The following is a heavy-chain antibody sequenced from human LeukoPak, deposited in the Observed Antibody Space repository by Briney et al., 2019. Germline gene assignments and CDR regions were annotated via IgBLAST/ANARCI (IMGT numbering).Heavy chain of an antibody. CDR3: ARVFYGSGSSSYYFDY. V-gene: IGHV4-4*02. Sequence: SETLSLTCAVSRGSMSSSNWWSWVRQPPGQGLEWIGEIYHSGSTNYNPSLKSRVTISVDKSKNQFSLKLSSVTAADTAVYYCARVFYGSGSSSYYFDYWGQGTLVTVSS. CDR2: IYHSGST. D-gene: IGHD3-10*01. CDR1: RGSMSSSNW. J-gene: IGHJ4*02.